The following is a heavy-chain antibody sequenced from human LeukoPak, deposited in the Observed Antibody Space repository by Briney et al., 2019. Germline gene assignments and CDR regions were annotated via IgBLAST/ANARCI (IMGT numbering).Heavy chain of an antibody. J-gene: IGHJ4*02. Sequence: SETLSLTCTVSGGFISNYYWSWIRQPAGKGLEWIGYIYYSGSTNYNPSLKSRVTISVDTSKNQFSLKLSSVTAADTAVYYCARVITMVRGVIHFDYWGQGTLGTVSS. CDR2: IYYSGST. CDR3: ARVITMVRGVIHFDY. CDR1: GGFISNYY. V-gene: IGHV4-59*08. D-gene: IGHD3-10*01.